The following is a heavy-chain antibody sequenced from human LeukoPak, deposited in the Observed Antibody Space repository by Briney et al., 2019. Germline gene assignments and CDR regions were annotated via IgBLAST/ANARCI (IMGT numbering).Heavy chain of an antibody. CDR3: ARNTDSSSWYVELDY. J-gene: IGHJ4*02. V-gene: IGHV1-18*04. CDR1: GYTFTGYY. CDR2: ISAYNGNT. D-gene: IGHD6-13*01. Sequence: GASVKVSCKASGYTFTGYYMHWVRQAPGQGLEWMGWISAYNGNTNYAQKLQGRVTMTTDTSTSTAYMELRSLRSDDTAVYYCARNTDSSSWYVELDYWGQGTLVTVSS.